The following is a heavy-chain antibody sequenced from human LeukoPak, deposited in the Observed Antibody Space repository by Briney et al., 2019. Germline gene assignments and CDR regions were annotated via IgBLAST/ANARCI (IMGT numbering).Heavy chain of an antibody. CDR1: GFTFSSYS. V-gene: IGHV3-21*01. CDR2: ISSSSSYI. Sequence: TGGSLRLSCAASGFTFSSYSMNWVRLAPGKGLEWVSSISSSSSYIYYADSVKGRFTISRDNAKNSLYLQMNSLRAEDTAVYYCARDWPTIAAAGTIPEYFQHWGQGTLVTVSS. J-gene: IGHJ1*01. D-gene: IGHD6-13*01. CDR3: ARDWPTIAAAGTIPEYFQH.